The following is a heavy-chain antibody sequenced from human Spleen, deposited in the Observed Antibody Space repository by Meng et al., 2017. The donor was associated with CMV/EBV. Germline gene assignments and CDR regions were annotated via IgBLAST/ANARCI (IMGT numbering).Heavy chain of an antibody. CDR1: GYTFTGYY. CDR3: ARDVHYSNYRYYYYGMDV. Sequence: ASVKVSCKASGYTFTGYYMHWVRQAPGQGLEWMGWINPNSGGTNYAQKFQGRVTMTRDTSISTAYMELSRLRSEDTAVYYCARDVHYSNYRYYYYGMDVWGQGTTVTVSS. V-gene: IGHV1-2*02. CDR2: INPNSGGT. D-gene: IGHD4-11*01. J-gene: IGHJ6*02.